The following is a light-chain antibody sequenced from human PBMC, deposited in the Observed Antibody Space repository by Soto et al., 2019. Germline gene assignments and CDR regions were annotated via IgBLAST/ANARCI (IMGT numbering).Light chain of an antibody. J-gene: IGKJ1*01. CDR3: QQYLNWPHRT. V-gene: IGKV3-15*01. CDR1: QSVSSN. Sequence: EIVMTQSPATLSVSPGERATLSCRASQSVSSNLAWYQQKPGQAPRLLIYGASTRATGIPARFSGSGSGTEFTLTISSPQSEDFAVYYCQQYLNWPHRTFGQGTNVDIK. CDR2: GAS.